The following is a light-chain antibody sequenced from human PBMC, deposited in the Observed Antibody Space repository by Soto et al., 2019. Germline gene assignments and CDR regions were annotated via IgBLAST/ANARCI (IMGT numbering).Light chain of an antibody. CDR3: QSYDSSLRYV. CDR2: GNS. Sequence: VLTQPPSVSGAPGQRVTISCTGSSSNIGAGYDVHWYQQLPGTAPKLLIYGNSNRPSGVPDRFSGSKSGTSASLAITGLQAEDEADYYCQSYDSSLRYVFGTGTKVTVL. J-gene: IGLJ1*01. CDR1: SSNIGAGYD. V-gene: IGLV1-40*01.